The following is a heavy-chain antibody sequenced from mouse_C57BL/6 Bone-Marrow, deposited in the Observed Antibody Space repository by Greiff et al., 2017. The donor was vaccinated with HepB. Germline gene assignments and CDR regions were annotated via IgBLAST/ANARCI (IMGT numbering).Heavy chain of an antibody. CDR3: ARHGSQLCAY. V-gene: IGHV5-12*01. CDR2: ISNGGGST. J-gene: IGHJ3*01. D-gene: IGHD1-1*02. Sequence: EVKLMESGGGLVQPGGSLKLSCAASGFTFSDYYMYWVRQTPEKRLEWVAYISNGGGSTYYPDTVKGRFTISRDNAKNTLYLQMSRLKAEDTAMYYCARHGSQLCAYWGQGTLVTVSA. CDR1: GFTFSDYY.